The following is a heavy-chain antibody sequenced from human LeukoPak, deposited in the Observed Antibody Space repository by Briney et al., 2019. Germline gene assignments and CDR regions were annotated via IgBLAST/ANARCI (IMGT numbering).Heavy chain of an antibody. Sequence: EASVKVSCKGSGYTFTGYYMHWVRQAPGQGLEWMGWINPNSGTTNYARKFQGRVTVTRATSISTAYMELSRLESDDTAVYYCARDLMTTPTWDFDYWGQGTLVTVAS. CDR1: GYTFTGYY. D-gene: IGHD3-16*01. V-gene: IGHV1-2*02. CDR2: INPNSGTT. CDR3: ARDLMTTPTWDFDY. J-gene: IGHJ4*02.